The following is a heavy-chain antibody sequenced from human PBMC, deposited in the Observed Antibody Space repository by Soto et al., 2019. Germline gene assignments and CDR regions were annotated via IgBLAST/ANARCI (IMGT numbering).Heavy chain of an antibody. Sequence: ASVKVSCKASGYTFTSYALHWVRQAPGQRLEWMGWINAGNGNTKYSQKFQGRVTITRDTSASTAYMELSSLRSEDTAVYYCARAVAVAADFDYWGQGTLVTVSS. D-gene: IGHD6-19*01. CDR1: GYTFTSYA. CDR3: ARAVAVAADFDY. J-gene: IGHJ4*02. CDR2: INAGNGNT. V-gene: IGHV1-3*01.